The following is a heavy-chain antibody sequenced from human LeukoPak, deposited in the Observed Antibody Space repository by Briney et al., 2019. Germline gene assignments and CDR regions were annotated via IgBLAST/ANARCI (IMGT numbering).Heavy chain of an antibody. CDR1: GGSITNYF. J-gene: IGHJ6*03. Sequence: PSETLSLTCSVSGGSITNYFWSWIRQPPGKGLEWIGYILYSGSTKYNPSLKSRVTMSANTSKNQFSLKLSSVTAADTAVYYCARQYLGYCSGGSCYGHYYYYYMDVWGKGTTVTVSS. V-gene: IGHV4-59*08. CDR2: ILYSGST. D-gene: IGHD2-15*01. CDR3: ARQYLGYCSGGSCYGHYYYYYMDV.